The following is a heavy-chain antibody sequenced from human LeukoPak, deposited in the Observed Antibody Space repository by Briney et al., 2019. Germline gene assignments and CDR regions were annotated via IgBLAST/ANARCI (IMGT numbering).Heavy chain of an antibody. CDR2: IYTSGST. V-gene: IGHV4-4*07. CDR3: ARDGRGSGFPYYYYGMDV. D-gene: IGHD3-10*01. CDR1: GGSISSYY. J-gene: IGHJ6*02. Sequence: PSETLSLTCTVSGGSISSYYWSWIRQPAGKGLEWIGRIYTSGSTNYNPSLKSRVTMSVDTSKNQFSLKLSSVTAADTAVYYCARDGRGSGFPYYYYGMDVWGQGTTVTVSS.